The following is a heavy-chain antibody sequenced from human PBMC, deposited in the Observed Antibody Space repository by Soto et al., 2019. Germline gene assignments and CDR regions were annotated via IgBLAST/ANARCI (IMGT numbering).Heavy chain of an antibody. Sequence: SVKVSCKASGGTFSSYAISWVRQAPGQGLEWIGGIIPIFGTANYAQKFQGRVTITADESTSTAYMELSSLRSEDTAVYYCARGRGLLWFGELLSKVPPGYYYNGMDVWGQGTTVTVSS. CDR3: ARGRGLLWFGELLSKVPPGYYYNGMDV. J-gene: IGHJ6*02. V-gene: IGHV1-69*13. CDR2: IIPIFGTA. D-gene: IGHD3-10*01. CDR1: GGTFSSYA.